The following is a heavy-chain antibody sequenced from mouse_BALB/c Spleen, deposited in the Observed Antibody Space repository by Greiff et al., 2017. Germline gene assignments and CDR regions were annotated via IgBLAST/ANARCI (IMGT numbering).Heavy chain of an antibody. J-gene: IGHJ3*01. Sequence: QVHVKQSGAELAKPGASVKMSCTASGYTFTSYWMHWVKQRPGQGLEWIGYINPSTGYTEYNQKFKDKATLTADKSSSTAYMQLSSLTSEDSAVYYCARITTATGFAYWGQGTLVTVSA. V-gene: IGHV1-7*01. CDR1: GYTFTSYW. CDR2: INPSTGYT. CDR3: ARITTATGFAY. D-gene: IGHD1-2*01.